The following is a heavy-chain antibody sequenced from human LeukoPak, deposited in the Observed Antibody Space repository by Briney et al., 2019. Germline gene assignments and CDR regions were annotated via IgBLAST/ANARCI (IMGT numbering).Heavy chain of an antibody. J-gene: IGHJ5*01. CDR2: ISPSSGGT. V-gene: IGHV1-2*02. D-gene: IGHD2-2*01. Sequence: ASVKVSCKASGYTLTDYYMHWVRQAPGQGLEWMGWISPSSGGTNYAQNFQGRVTMTRDTSVSTAYMELSSLRSDDTAVYYCAREEDCSSTNCWLDFWGQGTLVTVSA. CDR3: AREEDCSSTNCWLDF. CDR1: GYTLTDYY.